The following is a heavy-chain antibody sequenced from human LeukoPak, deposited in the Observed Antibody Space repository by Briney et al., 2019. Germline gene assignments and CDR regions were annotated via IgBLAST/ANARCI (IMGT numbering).Heavy chain of an antibody. CDR3: AKDIKVGSSSWSLDYGMDV. J-gene: IGHJ6*02. CDR1: GFTFDDYA. V-gene: IGHV3-9*01. CDR2: IRWNSGSI. D-gene: IGHD6-13*01. Sequence: GRSLRLSCAASGFTFDDYAMHWVRQAPGKGLEWVSGIRWNSGSIVYADSVKGRFTISRENAKNSLYLQMNSLRAEDTALYYCAKDIKVGSSSWSLDYGMDVWGQGTTVTVSS.